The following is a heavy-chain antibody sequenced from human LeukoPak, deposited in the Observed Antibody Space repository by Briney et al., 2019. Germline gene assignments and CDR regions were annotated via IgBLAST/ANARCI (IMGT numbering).Heavy chain of an antibody. D-gene: IGHD2-2*01. CDR2: ISGGGGST. V-gene: IGHV3-23*01. CDR1: GFTFSSYA. Sequence: GGSLRLSCAASGFTFSSYAMSWVRQAPGKGLKWVSAISGGGGSTYYADSVKGRFTISRDNSKNTLYLQMNSLRAEDTAVYYCAKDDRSYSDIVVVPAAIDYWGQGTLVTVSS. J-gene: IGHJ4*02. CDR3: AKDDRSYSDIVVVPAAIDY.